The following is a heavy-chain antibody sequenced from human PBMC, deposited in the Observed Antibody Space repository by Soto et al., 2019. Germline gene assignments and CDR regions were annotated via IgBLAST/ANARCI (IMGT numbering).Heavy chain of an antibody. D-gene: IGHD2-15*01. CDR3: ARGGIVVVVAKPSDYYYGMDV. CDR2: IIPIFGTA. Sequence: SVKVSCKASGGTFSSYAISWVRQAPGQGLEWMGGIIPIFGTANCAQRFQGRVTITADKSTSTAYMELSSLRSEDTAVYYCARGGIVVVVAKPSDYYYGMDVWGQGTAVTVSS. CDR1: GGTFSSYA. V-gene: IGHV1-69*06. J-gene: IGHJ6*02.